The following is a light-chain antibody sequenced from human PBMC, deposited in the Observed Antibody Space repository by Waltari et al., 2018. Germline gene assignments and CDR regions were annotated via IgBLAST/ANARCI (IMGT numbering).Light chain of an antibody. CDR1: SSDVGYYNR. CDR2: EVT. Sequence: QSALTQPPSVSGSPGQSVTISCTGTSSDVGYYNRVSWYQQPPGTAPKLRIYEVTNRPSGVPDRFSGSKSGNTASLTISGLQAEDEAHYYCSSYTTSNTLVFGGGTKLTVL. CDR3: SSYTTSNTLV. J-gene: IGLJ2*01. V-gene: IGLV2-18*02.